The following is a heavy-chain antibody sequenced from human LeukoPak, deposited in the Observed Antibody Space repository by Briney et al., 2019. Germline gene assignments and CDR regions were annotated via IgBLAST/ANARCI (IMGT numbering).Heavy chain of an antibody. J-gene: IGHJ6*03. Sequence: ASVKVSCKASGYTFTSYDINWVRQAPGQGLEWMGWISAYSGNTDSAQKLQGRLTMTTDTSTSTAYMELSSLRSEDTAVYYCARGTRGELYYYYMDVWGKGTTVTVSS. CDR2: ISAYSGNT. CDR3: ARGTRGELYYYYMDV. D-gene: IGHD1-26*01. V-gene: IGHV1-18*01. CDR1: GYTFTSYD.